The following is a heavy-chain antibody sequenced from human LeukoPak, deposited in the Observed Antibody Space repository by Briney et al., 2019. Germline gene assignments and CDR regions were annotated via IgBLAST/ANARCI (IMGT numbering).Heavy chain of an antibody. CDR1: GFTFNSHA. D-gene: IGHD7-27*01. J-gene: IGHJ5*02. Sequence: PGGSLRLSCAASGFTFNSHAMPWVRQAPGKGLEWVAVISYDGSKKYYADSVKGRFTISRDNSKNTLYLQMNSLRVDDTAVYYCARSSRAISGGWFDPWGQGTLVTVSS. CDR3: ARSSRAISGGWFDP. V-gene: IGHV3-30-3*01. CDR2: ISYDGSKK.